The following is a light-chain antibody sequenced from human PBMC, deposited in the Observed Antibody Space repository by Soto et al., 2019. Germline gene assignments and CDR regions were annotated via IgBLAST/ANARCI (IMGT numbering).Light chain of an antibody. CDR3: QQYNNWPPYT. Sequence: EIVLTQSPGTLSLSPGERATLSCRASQSISVTYLAWYQQKPGQAPRLLIYTTSIRATGIPDRFSGSGSGTDFTLTISRLEPEDFAVYYCQQYNNWPPYTFGQGTKLEIK. V-gene: IGKV3-20*01. CDR1: QSISVTY. CDR2: TTS. J-gene: IGKJ2*01.